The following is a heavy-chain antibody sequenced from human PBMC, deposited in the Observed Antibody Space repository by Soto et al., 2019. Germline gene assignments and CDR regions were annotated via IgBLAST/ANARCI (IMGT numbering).Heavy chain of an antibody. CDR3: AIFLPLEWEARWFDP. CDR1: GYTFTSYG. V-gene: IGHV1-18*01. J-gene: IGHJ5*02. CDR2: ISAYNGNT. Sequence: ASVKVSCKASGYTFTSYGISWVRQAPGQGLEWMGWISAYNGNTNYAQKLQGRVTMTTDTSTSTAYMELRSLRSDDTAVYYCAIFLPLEWEARWFDPWCQGTLVTVFS. D-gene: IGHD1-26*01.